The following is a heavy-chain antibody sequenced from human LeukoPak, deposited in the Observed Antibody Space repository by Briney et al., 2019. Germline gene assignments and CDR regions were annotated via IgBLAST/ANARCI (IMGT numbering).Heavy chain of an antibody. CDR2: INPSGGST. D-gene: IGHD3-10*01. CDR3: AREGVRGVKAIGY. V-gene: IGHV1-46*01. J-gene: IGHJ4*02. Sequence: ASVKVSCKASGYTFTSYYMHRVRQAPGQGLEWMGIINPSGGSTSYAQKFQGRVTMTRDTSTSTVYMELSSLKSEDTAVYYCAREGVRGVKAIGYWGQGTLVTVSS. CDR1: GYTFTSYY.